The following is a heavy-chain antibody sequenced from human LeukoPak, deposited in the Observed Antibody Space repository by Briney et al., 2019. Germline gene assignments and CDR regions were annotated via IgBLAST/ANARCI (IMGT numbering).Heavy chain of an antibody. Sequence: SETLSLTCTVSGGSISSYYWSWIRQPPGKGLERIGYIYYSGSTNYNPSLKSRVTISVDTSKNQFSLKLSSVTAADTAVYYCARSTVAATGAFDAWGQGTMVTVSS. V-gene: IGHV4-59*01. CDR2: IYYSGST. CDR3: ARSTVAATGAFDA. J-gene: IGHJ3*01. CDR1: GGSISSYY. D-gene: IGHD6-19*01.